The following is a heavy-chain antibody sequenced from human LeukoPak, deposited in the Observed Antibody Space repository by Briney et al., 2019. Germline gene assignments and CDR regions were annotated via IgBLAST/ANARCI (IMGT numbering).Heavy chain of an antibody. Sequence: SSETLSLTCAVYGGSFSGYYWSWIRQPPGKGLEWIGEINHSGSTNYNPSLKSRVTISVDTSKNQFSLKLSSVTAADTAVYYCARGGVTTYFDYWGRGTLVTVPS. CDR1: GGSFSGYY. D-gene: IGHD4-11*01. CDR2: INHSGST. CDR3: ARGGVTTYFDY. J-gene: IGHJ4*02. V-gene: IGHV4-34*01.